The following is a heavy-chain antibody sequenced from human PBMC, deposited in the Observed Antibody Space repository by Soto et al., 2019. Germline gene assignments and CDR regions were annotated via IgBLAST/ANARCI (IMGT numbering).Heavy chain of an antibody. CDR1: GFIFSTTD. CDR2: IYGDGRTT. Sequence: GGSLRLSCEASGFIFSTTDMSWVRQAPGKGLEWVSTIYGDGRTTYYADSVRGRFSISRDNSKNMVCLQMDSLRVDDTAIYYCVKNSGWFNSWGQGSLVTVSS. V-gene: IGHV3-23*01. D-gene: IGHD3-10*01. J-gene: IGHJ5*01. CDR3: VKNSGWFNS.